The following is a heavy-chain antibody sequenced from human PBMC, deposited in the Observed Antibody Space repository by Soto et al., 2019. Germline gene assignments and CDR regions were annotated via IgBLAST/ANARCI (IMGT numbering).Heavy chain of an antibody. CDR1: GGSINSYY. CDR2: IYYSGST. V-gene: IGHV4-59*01. Sequence: PSETLSLTCTVSGGSINSYYWSWIRQPPGKGLEWIGYIYYSGSTNYNPSLKSRVTISVDTSKNQFSLKLSSVTAADTAVYYCARDQYYYDSSGSASYWFDPWGQGTLVTVSS. CDR3: ARDQYYYDSSGSASYWFDP. J-gene: IGHJ5*02. D-gene: IGHD3-22*01.